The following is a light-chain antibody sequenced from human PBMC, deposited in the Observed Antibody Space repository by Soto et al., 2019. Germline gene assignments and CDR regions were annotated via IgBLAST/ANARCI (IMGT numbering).Light chain of an antibody. CDR1: SSDVGGYNY. Sequence: QSALTQPRSVSGSPGQSVTISCTGTSSDVGGYNYVSWYQQHPGKAPKLMIYDVSKRPSGVPDRFSGSKSGNTASLTISGLQAEDEADYYCCSYAGSYTHDAFGPGTKVTVL. J-gene: IGLJ1*01. CDR3: CSYAGSYTHDA. V-gene: IGLV2-11*01. CDR2: DVS.